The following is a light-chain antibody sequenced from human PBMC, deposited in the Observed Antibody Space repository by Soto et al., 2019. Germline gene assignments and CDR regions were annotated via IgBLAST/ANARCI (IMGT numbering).Light chain of an antibody. J-gene: IGLJ7*01. V-gene: IGLV1-47*01. CDR3: AAWGDSPSGVA. Sequence: QSVLTQPPSASGTPGQRVTISCSGSSSNIGSNYVYWYQQLPGTAPKLLIYRNNQRPSGVPDRFSGSKSGTSASLAISGLRSEDEADYYCAAWGDSPSGVAFGGGTQLTVL. CDR1: SSNIGSNY. CDR2: RNN.